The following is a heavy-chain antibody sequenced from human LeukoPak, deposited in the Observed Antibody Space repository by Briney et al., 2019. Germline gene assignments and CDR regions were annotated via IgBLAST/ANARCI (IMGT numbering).Heavy chain of an antibody. CDR3: AKDFRCSSTSCYTGFDY. J-gene: IGHJ4*02. V-gene: IGHV3-9*01. Sequence: PGRSLRLSCAASAFTFDDYAMHCVRQAPGKGLEWVSGISWNSGSIGYADSVKGRFTISRDNAKNSLYLQMNSLRAEDTALYYCAKDFRCSSTSCYTGFDYWGQGTLVTVSS. CDR1: AFTFDDYA. CDR2: ISWNSGSI. D-gene: IGHD2-2*02.